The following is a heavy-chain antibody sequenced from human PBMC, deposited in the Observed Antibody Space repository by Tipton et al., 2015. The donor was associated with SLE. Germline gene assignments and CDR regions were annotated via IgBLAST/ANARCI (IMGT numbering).Heavy chain of an antibody. D-gene: IGHD2/OR15-2a*01. CDR1: GFTFSTYE. CDR2: ISNSGNTI. J-gene: IGHJ4*02. V-gene: IGHV3-48*03. CDR3: ARGHIYPQGDFLDN. Sequence: GSLRLSCAASGFTFSTYEMMWVRQTPGKGLEWVSHISNSGNTIYYGDSVKGRFTISRDNAKNSLYLQMNSLRAEDTGLYYCARGHIYPQGDFLDNWGRGTLVTVSS.